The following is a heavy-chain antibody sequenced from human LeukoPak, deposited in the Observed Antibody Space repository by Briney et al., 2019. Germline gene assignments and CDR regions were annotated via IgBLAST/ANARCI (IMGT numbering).Heavy chain of an antibody. Sequence: GSSVKVSCKASGGTFSSYAISWVRQAPGQGLEWMGGIIPIFGTANYAQKFQGRVTITADESTSTAYMELSSLRSEDTAVYYCARVKGPFGGVIDGWFDIWGQGTMVTVSS. J-gene: IGHJ3*02. CDR2: IIPIFGTA. CDR3: ARVKGPFGGVIDGWFDI. D-gene: IGHD3-16*02. CDR1: GGTFSSYA. V-gene: IGHV1-69*01.